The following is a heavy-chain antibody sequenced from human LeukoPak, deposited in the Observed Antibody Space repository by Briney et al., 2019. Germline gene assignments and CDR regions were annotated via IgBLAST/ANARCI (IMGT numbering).Heavy chain of an antibody. D-gene: IGHD3-10*01. CDR2: INHSGST. J-gene: IGHJ4*02. CDR1: GGSISSYY. Sequence: PSETLSLTCSVSGGSISSYYWSWIRQPPGKGLEWIGEINHSGSTNYNPSLKSRVTISVDTSKNQFSLKLSSVTAADTAVYYCARRRVLLWFGELSGSFDYWGQGTLVTVSS. V-gene: IGHV4-34*01. CDR3: ARRRVLLWFGELSGSFDY.